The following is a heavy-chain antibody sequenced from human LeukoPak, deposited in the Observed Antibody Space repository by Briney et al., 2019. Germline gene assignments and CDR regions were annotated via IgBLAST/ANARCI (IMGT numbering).Heavy chain of an antibody. CDR3: ARISYSLLEVGTYYFDY. J-gene: IGHJ4*02. V-gene: IGHV4-39*07. CDR1: HGSIATHSYF. Sequence: SETLSLTCTVSHGSIATHSYFWGWLRQPPGKGLEFVASVQYSGFGYKSPSLRSRVAVSTDTSRSQFSLKLSSVTAADTAVYYCARISYSLLEVGTYYFDYWGQGTLVTVSS. D-gene: IGHD1-26*01. CDR2: VQYSGFG.